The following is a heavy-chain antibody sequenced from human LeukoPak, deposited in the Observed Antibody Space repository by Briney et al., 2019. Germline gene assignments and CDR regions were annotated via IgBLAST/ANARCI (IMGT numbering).Heavy chain of an antibody. Sequence: NPGGSLRLSCAASGFTFSSYDMSWIRQAPGKGLEWVSYIRSTSGYTDYADSVKGRFTISRDNAKNSLYLQMNSLRAEDTAVFYCARVNLGDYYYGMDVWGQGTTVTVSS. CDR3: ARVNLGDYYYGMDV. CDR2: IRSTSGYT. D-gene: IGHD3-16*01. CDR1: GFTFSSYD. V-gene: IGHV3-11*06. J-gene: IGHJ6*02.